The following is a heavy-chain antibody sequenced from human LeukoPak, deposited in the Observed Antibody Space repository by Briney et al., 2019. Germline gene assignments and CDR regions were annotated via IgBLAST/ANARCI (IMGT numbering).Heavy chain of an antibody. D-gene: IGHD4-17*01. CDR2: MYYSGST. CDR1: GGSISSGTYY. CDR3: ARLDYGASAFYI. V-gene: IGHV4-39*01. Sequence: PSETLSLTCTVSGGSISSGTYYWGWIRQPPGKGLEWIGSMYYSGSTYHNPSLTSRVTISEYTSHNQLPLKLSSVTAADTAVYYCARLDYGASAFYIWGQGTMVTVS. J-gene: IGHJ3*02.